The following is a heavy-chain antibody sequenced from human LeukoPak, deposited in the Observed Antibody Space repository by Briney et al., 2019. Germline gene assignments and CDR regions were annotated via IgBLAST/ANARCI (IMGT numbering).Heavy chain of an antibody. D-gene: IGHD3-3*01. J-gene: IGHJ4*02. CDR3: ARVNYDFWSGYSLIGPFDY. V-gene: IGHV3-30-3*01. Sequence: GGSLRLSCAASGFTFSSYAMHWVRQAPGKGLEWVAVISYDGSNKYYADSVKGRFTISRDNSKNTLYLQMNSLRAEDTAVYYCARVNYDFWSGYSLIGPFDYWGQGTLVTVSS. CDR1: GFTFSSYA. CDR2: ISYDGSNK.